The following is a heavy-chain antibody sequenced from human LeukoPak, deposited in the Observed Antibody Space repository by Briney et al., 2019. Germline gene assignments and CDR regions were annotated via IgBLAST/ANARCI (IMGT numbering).Heavy chain of an antibody. J-gene: IGHJ4*02. D-gene: IGHD2-21*01. CDR2: ISSSGSTI. Sequence: PGGSLRLSCAASGFTFSSYSMNWVRQAPGKGLEWVSYISSSGSTIYYADSVKGRFTISRDNAKNSLYLQMNSLRAEDTAVYYCARNSSGHIVFPGGGLDYWGQGTLVTVSS. CDR3: ARNSSGHIVFPGGGLDY. V-gene: IGHV3-48*04. CDR1: GFTFSSYS.